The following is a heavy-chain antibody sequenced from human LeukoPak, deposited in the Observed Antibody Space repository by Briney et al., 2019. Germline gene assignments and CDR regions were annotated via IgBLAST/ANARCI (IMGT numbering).Heavy chain of an antibody. CDR2: IIPILGIA. Sequence: ASVKVSCKASGGTFSSYAISWVRQAPGQGLEWMGRIIPILGIANYAQKFQGRVTITADKSTSTAYMELSSLRSEDTAVYYCARVDTAMATFDYWGQGTLVTVSS. J-gene: IGHJ4*02. CDR1: GGTFSSYA. V-gene: IGHV1-69*04. CDR3: ARVDTAMATFDY. D-gene: IGHD5-18*01.